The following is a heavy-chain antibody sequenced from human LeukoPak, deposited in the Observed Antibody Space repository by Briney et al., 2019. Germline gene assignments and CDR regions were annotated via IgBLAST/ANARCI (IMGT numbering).Heavy chain of an antibody. Sequence: SVKVSCKASGGTFSSYAISWVRQAPGQGLEWMGGIIPIFGTANYAQKFQGRVTITADESTSTAYMELSSLRSEDTAVYYCAREAAGTLLHTPPDYWGQGTLVTVSS. V-gene: IGHV1-69*13. J-gene: IGHJ4*02. CDR1: GGTFSSYA. CDR2: IIPIFGTA. D-gene: IGHD6-13*01. CDR3: AREAAGTLLHTPPDY.